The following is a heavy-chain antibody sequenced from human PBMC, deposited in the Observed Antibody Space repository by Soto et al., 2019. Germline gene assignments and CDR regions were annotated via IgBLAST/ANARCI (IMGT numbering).Heavy chain of an antibody. J-gene: IGHJ4*02. CDR1: RFTFTSYA. D-gene: IGHD3-3*01. CDR2: ISGSGGDT. Sequence: EVQLLESGGGLVQPGGSLRLSCSASRFTFTSYAMSWVRQAPGKGLEWVSGISGSGGDTKSADSVKGRFTISRDNFKNMLYLQMNSLRAEDTAVYYCAKHDFWTLYNTGLDSWGQGTLVTVSS. CDR3: AKHDFWTLYNTGLDS. V-gene: IGHV3-23*01.